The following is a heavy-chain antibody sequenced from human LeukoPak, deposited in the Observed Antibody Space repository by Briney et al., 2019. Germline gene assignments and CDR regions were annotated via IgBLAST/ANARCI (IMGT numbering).Heavy chain of an antibody. D-gene: IGHD6-19*01. Sequence: GGSLRLSCAASGFGFSGYEMNWVRQAPGKGLEWVSYITSGGSIIYYADSVKGRFTISRDNAKNSLYLQMNSLRADDTAIYYCARHGSSGWYKDYWGQGTLVTVSS. J-gene: IGHJ4*02. CDR3: ARHGSSGWYKDY. CDR1: GFGFSGYE. CDR2: ITSGGSII. V-gene: IGHV3-48*03.